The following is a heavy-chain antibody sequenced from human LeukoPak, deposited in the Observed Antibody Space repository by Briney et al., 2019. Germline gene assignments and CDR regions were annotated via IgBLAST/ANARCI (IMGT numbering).Heavy chain of an antibody. D-gene: IGHD6-19*01. V-gene: IGHV3-30*18. CDR2: ISDDGSNK. J-gene: IGHJ4*02. CDR3: AKEKVAGFDY. CDR1: GFTFSNYG. Sequence: GGSLRLSCAASGFTFSNYGMHCVGQAPGKGLAWVAIISDDGSNKNFVDSVKGRFTIYRDNSKNTLYLQMNSLRPEDTAVYYCAKEKVAGFDYWGQGTLVTVSS.